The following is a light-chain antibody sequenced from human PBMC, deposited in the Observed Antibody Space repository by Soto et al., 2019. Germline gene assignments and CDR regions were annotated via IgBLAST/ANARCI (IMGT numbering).Light chain of an antibody. CDR1: SSDVGGYKY. J-gene: IGLJ1*01. V-gene: IGLV2-8*01. Sequence: QSALTQPASVSGSPGQSVTISCTGTSSDVGGYKYVSWYQQHPGKVPKLMIYEVSKRPSGVPDRFSGSKSGNTASLTVSGLQAEDEADYYCSSYAGSNTDYVFGTGTKVTV. CDR2: EVS. CDR3: SSYAGSNTDYV.